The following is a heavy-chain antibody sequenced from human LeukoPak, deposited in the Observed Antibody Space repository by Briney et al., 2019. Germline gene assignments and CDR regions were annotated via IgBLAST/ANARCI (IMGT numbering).Heavy chain of an antibody. D-gene: IGHD3-10*01. CDR2: IYYSGST. CDR1: GGSISSSSYY. J-gene: IGHJ5*02. CDR3: ARKWFGELAINWFDP. V-gene: IGHV4-39*01. Sequence: SETLSLTCTVSGGSISSSSYYWGWIRQPPGKGLEWIGSIYYSGSTNYNPSLKSRVTISVDTSKNQFSLKLSSVTAADTAVYYCARKWFGELAINWFDPWGQGTLVTVSS.